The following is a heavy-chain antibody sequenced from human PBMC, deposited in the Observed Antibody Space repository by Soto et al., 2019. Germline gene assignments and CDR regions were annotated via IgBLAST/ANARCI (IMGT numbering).Heavy chain of an antibody. CDR2: IYHSGST. CDR3: ARRIFGVVTDGRGYYFDY. CDR1: SGSISSSNW. J-gene: IGHJ4*02. V-gene: IGHV4-4*02. D-gene: IGHD3-3*01. Sequence: SETLSLTCAVSSGSISSSNWWSWVRQPPGKGLEWIGEIYHSGSTNYNPSLKSRVTISVDKSKNQFSLKLSSVTAADTAVYYCARRIFGVVTDGRGYYFDYWGQGTLVTVSS.